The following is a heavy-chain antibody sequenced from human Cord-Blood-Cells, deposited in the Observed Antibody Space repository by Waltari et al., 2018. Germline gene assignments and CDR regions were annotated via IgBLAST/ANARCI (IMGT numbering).Heavy chain of an antibody. D-gene: IGHD2-15*01. CDR3: ARVFPVVVKENWYFDL. V-gene: IGHV4-59*01. CDR1: GGSISSYY. J-gene: IGHJ2*01. CDR2: IYYSGST. Sequence: QVQLQESGPGLVKPSETLSLTCTVSGGSISSYYWSWIRQPPGKGLEWIGYIYYSGSTNYNPSLKSRVTISVDTSKNQFSLKLSSVTAADTAVYYCARVFPVVVKENWYFDLWGRGTLVTVSS.